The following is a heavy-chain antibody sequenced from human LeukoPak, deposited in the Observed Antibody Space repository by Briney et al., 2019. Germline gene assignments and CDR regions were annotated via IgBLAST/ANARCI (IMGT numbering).Heavy chain of an antibody. CDR2: IRYDGSNK. CDR1: GFIFSSYG. Sequence: GGSLRLSCAASGFIFSSYGMHWVRQAPGKGLEWVAFIRYDGSNKYYADSVKGRFTISRDNSKNTLYLQMNSLRAEDTAVYYCARGAFAYYYYYYMDVWGKGTTVTISS. CDR3: ARGAFAYYYYYYMDV. V-gene: IGHV3-30*02. J-gene: IGHJ6*03. D-gene: IGHD3-3*01.